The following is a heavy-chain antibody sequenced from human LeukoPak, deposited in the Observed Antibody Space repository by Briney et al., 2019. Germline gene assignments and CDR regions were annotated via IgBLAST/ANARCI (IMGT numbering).Heavy chain of an antibody. CDR3: ARDNSAKGAFDI. CDR1: GYTFTGYY. D-gene: IGHD4-23*01. Sequence: ASVKVSCKASGYTFTGYYMHWVRQAPGQGLEWMGWISPNSGGTNYAQKFQGRVTMTRDTSISTAYMELSRLRSDDTAVYYCARDNSAKGAFDIWGQGTMVTVSS. CDR2: ISPNSGGT. V-gene: IGHV1-2*02. J-gene: IGHJ3*02.